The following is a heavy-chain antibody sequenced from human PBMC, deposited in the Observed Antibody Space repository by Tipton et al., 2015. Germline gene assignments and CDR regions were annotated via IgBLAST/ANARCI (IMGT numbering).Heavy chain of an antibody. V-gene: IGHV3-23*01. CDR2: ISGSGETT. CDR1: GFTFSSYA. CDR3: AKDLGWLRLTAIFDY. D-gene: IGHD5-12*01. J-gene: IGHJ4*02. Sequence: GSLRLSCAASGFTFSSYAMNWVRQAPGKGLEWVSKISGSGETTYYADSVKGRFTISRDNSNNTLYLQINSLRAEDTAVYYCAKDLGWLRLTAIFDYWGQGTLVTVSS.